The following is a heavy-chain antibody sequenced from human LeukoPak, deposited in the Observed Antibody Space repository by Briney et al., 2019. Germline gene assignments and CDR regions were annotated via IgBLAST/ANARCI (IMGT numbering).Heavy chain of an antibody. CDR1: GYTFTSYG. V-gene: IGHV1-18*01. CDR2: ISAYNGNT. D-gene: IGHD3-22*01. CDR3: ARDDYDSSGYYPHYFDY. J-gene: IGHJ4*02. Sequence: ASVKVSCKASGYTFTSYGISWVRQAPGQGLEWMGWISAYNGNTNYAQKLQGRVTMTTDTSTSTAYMELRSLRSDDTAVYYCARDDYDSSGYYPHYFDYWGQGTLVTVSS.